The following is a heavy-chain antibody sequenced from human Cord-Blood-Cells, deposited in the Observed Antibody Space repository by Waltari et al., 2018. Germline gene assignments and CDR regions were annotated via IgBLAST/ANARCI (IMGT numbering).Heavy chain of an antibody. CDR2: IKQDGSEK. CDR3: ARSRTGDAFDI. CDR1: GFTFSSYW. V-gene: IGHV3-7*01. J-gene: IGHJ3*02. Sequence: EVQLVESGGGLVQPGGSLRLSCAASGFTFSSYWMSWVRQAPGKGLEWVANIKQDGSEKYGGDSVKGRFTISRDNAKNSLYLQMNSLRAEDMAVYYCARSRTGDAFDIWGQGTMVTVSS. D-gene: IGHD7-27*01.